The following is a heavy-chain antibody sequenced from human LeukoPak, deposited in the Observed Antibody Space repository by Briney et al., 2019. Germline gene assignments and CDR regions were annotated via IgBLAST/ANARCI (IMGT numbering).Heavy chain of an antibody. CDR2: ISYDGSNK. D-gene: IGHD3-3*01. CDR1: GFTFSSYA. CDR3: ARDRDDFWSGYYGPPDAFDI. V-gene: IGHV3-30-3*01. J-gene: IGHJ3*02. Sequence: SGGSLRLSCAASGFTFSSYAMHWVRQAPGKGLEWVAVISYDGSNKYYADSVKGRFTISRDNSKNTLYLQMNSLRAEDTAVYYCARDRDDFWSGYYGPPDAFDIWGQGTMVTVSS.